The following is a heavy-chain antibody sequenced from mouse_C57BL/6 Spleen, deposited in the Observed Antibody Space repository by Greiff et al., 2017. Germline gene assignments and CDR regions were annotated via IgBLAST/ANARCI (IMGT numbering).Heavy chain of an antibody. CDR3: ARTYDSNLYYAMDY. V-gene: IGHV1-55*01. CDR1: GYTFPSYW. CDR2: IYPGSGST. D-gene: IGHD2-5*01. J-gene: IGHJ4*01. Sequence: QVQLQQPGAELVKPGASVKMSCKASGYTFPSYWITWVKQRPGQGLEWIGDIYPGSGSTNYNEKFKSKATLTVDTSSSTAYMQLSSLTSEDSAVYYCARTYDSNLYYAMDYWGQGTSVTVSS.